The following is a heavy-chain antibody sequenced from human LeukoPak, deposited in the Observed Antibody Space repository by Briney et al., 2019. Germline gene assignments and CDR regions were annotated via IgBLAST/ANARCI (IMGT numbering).Heavy chain of an antibody. CDR2: SIPIFGIR. CDR1: GGTFPTIA. D-gene: IGHD6-25*01. CDR3: GLSGNYYYYYMDV. J-gene: IGHJ6*03. Sequence: SVTVSFTGSGGTFPTIAISWVRQGRGQGREGMGGSIPIFGIRDSTQKFQGRLTITPDDSTTTPYMELSSLRSDDTAIYYCGLSGNYYYYYMDVWGKGTTVTISS. V-gene: IGHV1-69*13.